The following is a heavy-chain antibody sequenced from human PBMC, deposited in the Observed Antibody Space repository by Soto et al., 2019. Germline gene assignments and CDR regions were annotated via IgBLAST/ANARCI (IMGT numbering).Heavy chain of an antibody. Sequence: PSETLSLTCAVSGYSISSGYYWGWIRQPPGKGLEWIGSIYYSGSTYYNPSLKSRVTISVDTSKNQFSLKLSSVTAADTAVYYCARPGIILTGYEYWGQGTLVTVSS. CDR3: ARPGIILTGYEY. D-gene: IGHD3-9*01. J-gene: IGHJ4*02. CDR1: GYSISSGYY. CDR2: IYYSGST. V-gene: IGHV4-38-2*01.